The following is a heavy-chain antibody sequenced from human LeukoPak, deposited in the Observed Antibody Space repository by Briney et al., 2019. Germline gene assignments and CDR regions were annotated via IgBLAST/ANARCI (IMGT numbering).Heavy chain of an antibody. V-gene: IGHV3-30*02. Sequence: GGSLRLSCAASGFTFSSYGMHWVRQAPGKGLEWVAFIRYDGGRTHYADSVKGRFTISRNNSKNTLYLQMNSLRTEDTAVYYCASLNTIAGISAIGPDYWGQGTLVTVSS. CDR1: GFTFSSYG. D-gene: IGHD6-13*01. CDR3: ASLNTIAGISAIGPDY. CDR2: IRYDGGRT. J-gene: IGHJ4*02.